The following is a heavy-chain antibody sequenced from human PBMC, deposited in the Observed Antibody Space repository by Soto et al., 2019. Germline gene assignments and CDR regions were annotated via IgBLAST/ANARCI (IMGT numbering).Heavy chain of an antibody. CDR3: AVELGSDYGEPDHDY. V-gene: IGHV1-69*02. J-gene: IGHJ4*02. CDR2: IIPILGIA. CDR1: GGTFSSYT. D-gene: IGHD4-17*01. Sequence: QVQLVQSGAEVKKPGSSVKVSCKASGGTFSSYTISWVRQAPGQGLEWMGRIIPILGIANYAQKFQGRVTITADKSTGTAYKELSSLRSEDTAVYYCAVELGSDYGEPDHDYGGQGTLVTVCS.